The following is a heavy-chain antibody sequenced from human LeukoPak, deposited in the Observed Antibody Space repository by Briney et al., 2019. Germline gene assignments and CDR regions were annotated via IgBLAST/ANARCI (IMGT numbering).Heavy chain of an antibody. Sequence: KPSETLSLTCTVSGGSISSYYWSWIRQPAGKGLEWIGRIYTSGSTNYNPSLKSRVTMSVDTSKNQFSLKLSSVTAADTAVYYCARGTKTYYYGSGKKLAFDIWGQGTMVTVSS. V-gene: IGHV4-4*07. CDR2: IYTSGST. CDR1: GGSISSYY. J-gene: IGHJ3*02. D-gene: IGHD3-10*01. CDR3: ARGTKTYYYGSGKKLAFDI.